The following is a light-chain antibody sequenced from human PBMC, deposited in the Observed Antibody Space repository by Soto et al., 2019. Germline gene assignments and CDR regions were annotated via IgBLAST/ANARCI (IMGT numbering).Light chain of an antibody. CDR3: AAWDDSLHGWV. CDR1: SSNIGSNT. J-gene: IGLJ3*02. CDR2: SNN. Sequence: QSVLTQPPSASGTPGQRVTFSCSGSSSNIGSNTVNWYQQLPGTAPKLLIYSNNQRPSGVPDRFSGSKSGTSASLAISGLQPEDEADYYCAAWDDSLHGWVFGGGTKLTVL. V-gene: IGLV1-44*01.